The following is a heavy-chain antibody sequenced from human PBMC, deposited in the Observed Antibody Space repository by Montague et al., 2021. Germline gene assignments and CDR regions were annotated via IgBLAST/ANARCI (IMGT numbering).Heavy chain of an antibody. CDR1: AGSISESY. J-gene: IGHJ4*02. Sequence: SETLSLTCTVTAGSISESYWSWIRQSPEKGLEWIGYIYVSGTTNYNPSLKSRVTISADTSMNQFSLNLRSVTAADTAVYFCARRLGIRAPFDYWGQGTLVTVSS. CDR2: IYVSGTT. D-gene: IGHD7-27*01. V-gene: IGHV4-59*08. CDR3: ARRLGIRAPFDY.